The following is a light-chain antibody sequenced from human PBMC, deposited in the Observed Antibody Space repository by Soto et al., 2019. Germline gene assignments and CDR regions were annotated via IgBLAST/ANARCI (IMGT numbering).Light chain of an antibody. V-gene: IGLV2-8*01. Sequence: QAVLTQPPSASGSLGQSVTISCTGTSSDVGGYYYVSWYQQYPGKAPKLMIYEVSKRPSGVPDRFSGSKSGNTASLTVSGLQAEDEADYYCSSYAGSRTYVFGAGTKLTVL. J-gene: IGLJ1*01. CDR2: EVS. CDR3: SSYAGSRTYV. CDR1: SSDVGGYYY.